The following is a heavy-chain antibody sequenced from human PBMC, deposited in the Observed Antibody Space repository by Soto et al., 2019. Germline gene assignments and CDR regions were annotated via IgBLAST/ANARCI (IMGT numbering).Heavy chain of an antibody. CDR2: IYYSGST. Sequence: SETLSLTCTVSGGSMCSSHHWIWIRQSPGKGLEWIGYIYYSGSTNYNPSLKSRVTISVDTSKNQFSLKLSSVTAADTAVYYCARVAKYSSGWYRGFDYWGQGTLVTVS. D-gene: IGHD6-19*01. V-gene: IGHV4-59*08. CDR1: GGSMCSSHH. J-gene: IGHJ4*02. CDR3: ARVAKYSSGWYRGFDY.